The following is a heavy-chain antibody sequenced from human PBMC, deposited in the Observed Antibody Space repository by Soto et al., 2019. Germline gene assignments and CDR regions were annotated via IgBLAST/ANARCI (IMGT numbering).Heavy chain of an antibody. V-gene: IGHV4-4*02. J-gene: IGHJ6*02. CDR1: CGSISSSNW. CDR2: IYHSGST. Sequence: SETLSLTCAVSCGSISSSNWWSWVRQPPGKGLEWIGEIYHSGSTNYNPSLKSRVTISVDKSKNQFSLKLSSVTAADTAVYYCARASGSPSTVTGGYYYYYGMDVWGQGTTVTVSS. D-gene: IGHD4-4*01. CDR3: ARASGSPSTVTGGYYYYYGMDV.